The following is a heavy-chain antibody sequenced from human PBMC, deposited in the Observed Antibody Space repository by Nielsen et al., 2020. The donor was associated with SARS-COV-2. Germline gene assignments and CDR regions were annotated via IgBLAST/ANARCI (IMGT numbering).Heavy chain of an antibody. Sequence: SETLSLTCTVSGGSISSGGYYWSWIRQHPGKGLEWIGYIYYSGSTYYNPSLKSRVTISVDTSKNQFSLKLSSVTAADTAVYYCARDLGYYGSGSLVWFDPWGQGTLVTVSS. CDR3: ARDLGYYGSGSLVWFDP. CDR2: IYYSGST. CDR1: GGSISSGGYY. J-gene: IGHJ5*02. V-gene: IGHV4-31*03. D-gene: IGHD3-10*01.